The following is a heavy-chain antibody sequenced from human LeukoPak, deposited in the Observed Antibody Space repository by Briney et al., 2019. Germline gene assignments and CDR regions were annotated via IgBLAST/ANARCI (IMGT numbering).Heavy chain of an antibody. Sequence: LGTLSLTCTVSGYSIRSGYHWGRIRHPPEKGVEWIGSVYRSGSNYNNPPLKSRVTISVDTSMNQFSLKLSSVTDADTVVYDCGRVNWILDYW. CDR2: VYRSGSN. V-gene: IGHV4-38-2*02. CDR1: GYSIRSGYH. CDR3: GRVNWILDY. D-gene: IGHD1-1*01. J-gene: IGHJ4*01.